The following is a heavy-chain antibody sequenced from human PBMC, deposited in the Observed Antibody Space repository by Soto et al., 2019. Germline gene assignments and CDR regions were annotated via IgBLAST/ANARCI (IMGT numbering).Heavy chain of an antibody. CDR3: AREYSGYDYGYYYYGMDV. CDR1: GGSISSYY. CDR2: IYYSGST. D-gene: IGHD5-12*01. Sequence: SETLSLTCPVSGGSISSYYWIWIRQPPGKGLEWIGYIYYSGSTNYNPSLKSRVTISVDTSKNQFSLKLSSVTAADTAVYYCAREYSGYDYGYYYYGMDVWGQGTTVTVSS. V-gene: IGHV4-59*01. J-gene: IGHJ6*02.